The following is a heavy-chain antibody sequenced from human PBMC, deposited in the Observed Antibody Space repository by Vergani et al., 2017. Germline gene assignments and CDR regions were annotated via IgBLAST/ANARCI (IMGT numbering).Heavy chain of an antibody. Sequence: EVQLVQSGAEVQKPGESLKISCTCSGYSFTSYWIGWVRQMPGKGLEWMGIIYPGDSDTRYSPSFQGQVTISADKSISTAYLQWSSLKASDTAMYYCARDSGSSSDAFDIWGQGTMVTVSS. CDR1: GYSFTSYW. V-gene: IGHV5-51*01. D-gene: IGHD1-26*01. J-gene: IGHJ3*02. CDR2: IYPGDSDT. CDR3: ARDSGSSSDAFDI.